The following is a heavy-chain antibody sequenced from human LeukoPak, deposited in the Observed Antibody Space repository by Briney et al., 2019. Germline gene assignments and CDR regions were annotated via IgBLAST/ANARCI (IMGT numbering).Heavy chain of an antibody. D-gene: IGHD5-18*01. CDR1: GFTVSSNY. CDR2: IYTGGST. V-gene: IGHV3-53*01. J-gene: IGHJ4*02. Sequence: GGSLTLSCAASGFTVSSNYMSWVRQAPGKGLEWVSVIYTGGSTYYPDSVKGRFTISRDNSKNTLYLQMNSLRAEDTAVYYCARDMSGYNYGADYWGQGTLVTVSS. CDR3: ARDMSGYNYGADY.